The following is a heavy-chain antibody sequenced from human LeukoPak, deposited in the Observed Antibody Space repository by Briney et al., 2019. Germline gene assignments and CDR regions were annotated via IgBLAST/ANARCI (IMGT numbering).Heavy chain of an antibody. CDR2: ISGSGGST. Sequence: GGSLRLSCAASGFTFSSYAMSWVRQAPGKGLEWVSAISGSGGSTYYADSVKGRFTISRDNSKNTLYLQMNSLRAEDTAVYYCAKALLGYCSGGSCYVGYWGQGTLVTVSS. D-gene: IGHD2-15*01. CDR3: AKALLGYCSGGSCYVGY. J-gene: IGHJ4*02. CDR1: GFTFSSYA. V-gene: IGHV3-23*01.